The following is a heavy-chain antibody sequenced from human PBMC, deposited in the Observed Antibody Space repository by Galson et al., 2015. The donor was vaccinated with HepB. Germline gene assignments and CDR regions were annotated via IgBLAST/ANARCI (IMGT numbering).Heavy chain of an antibody. J-gene: IGHJ6*02. V-gene: IGHV3-74*01. D-gene: IGHD3-16*01. CDR3: ARGGGGGRNAMDV. Sequence: SLRLSCAASGFTFSGYWMHWVRQGPGKGLVWVSRINSDDSSTNYADSVKGRFTISRDIAKNTMFLQMNSLRAEDTALYYCARGGGGGRNAMDVWGQGTTVTVSS. CDR1: GFTFSGYW. CDR2: INSDDSST.